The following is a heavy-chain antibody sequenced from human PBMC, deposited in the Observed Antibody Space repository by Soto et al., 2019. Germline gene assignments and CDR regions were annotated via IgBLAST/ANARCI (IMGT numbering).Heavy chain of an antibody. CDR2: ISGSGGST. V-gene: IGHV3-23*01. CDR1: GFTFSSYA. J-gene: IGHJ6*02. CDR3: AKRRPLSAVECSGGSCGDV. Sequence: HPGGSLRLSCAASGFTFSSYAMSWVRQAPGKGLEWVSAISGSGGSTYYADSVKGRFTISRDNSKNTLYLQMNSLRAEDTAVYYCAKRRPLSAVECSGGSCGDVWGQGTTVTVSS. D-gene: IGHD2-15*01.